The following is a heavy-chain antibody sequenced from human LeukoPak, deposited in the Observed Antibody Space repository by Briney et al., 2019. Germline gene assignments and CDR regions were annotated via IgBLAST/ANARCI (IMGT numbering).Heavy chain of an antibody. J-gene: IGHJ6*04. CDR3: GRDCSSASLSSGCYYAMDV. V-gene: IGHV3-7*03. Sequence: GWSLRLSCAASGFTFNDYWMTWVRQAPGKGLEWVAHIKQDGSEKYYVDSLKGRFTISRDNAKNSLFLQMNSLRAEDTAVYYCGRDCSSASLSSGCYYAMDVWGKGTTVTVSS. CDR1: GFTFNDYW. CDR2: IKQDGSEK. D-gene: IGHD2-2*01.